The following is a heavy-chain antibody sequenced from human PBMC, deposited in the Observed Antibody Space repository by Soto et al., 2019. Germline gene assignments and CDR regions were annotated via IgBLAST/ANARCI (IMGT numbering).Heavy chain of an antibody. CDR2: IIPIFGTA. D-gene: IGHD2-15*01. V-gene: IGHV1-69*01. J-gene: IGHJ6*02. CDR3: ARDIVVVVAAVNYYYGMDV. CDR1: GGTFSSYA. Sequence: QVQLVQSGAEVKKPGSSVKVCCKASGGTFSSYAISWVRQAPGQGLEWMGGIIPIFGTANYAQKFQGRVTITADESTSTAYMELSSLRSEDTAVYYCARDIVVVVAAVNYYYGMDVWGQGTTVTVSS.